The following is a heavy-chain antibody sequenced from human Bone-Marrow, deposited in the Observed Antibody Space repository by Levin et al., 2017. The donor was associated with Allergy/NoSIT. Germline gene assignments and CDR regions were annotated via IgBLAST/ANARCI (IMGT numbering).Heavy chain of an antibody. CDR3: ARTMKLCDFDSGYYSSYYHYYMDV. V-gene: IGHV1-18*01. Sequence: GESLKISCKASGYTFTTYGISWVRQAPGQGLEWMGWISPYNGNTNFAQRLQGRVTMTTDTSTSTAYMELRSLRSDDTATYYCARTMKLCDFDSGYYSSYYHYYMDVWGKGTTVTVSS. D-gene: IGHD3-3*01. J-gene: IGHJ6*03. CDR2: ISPYNGNT. CDR1: GYTFTTYG.